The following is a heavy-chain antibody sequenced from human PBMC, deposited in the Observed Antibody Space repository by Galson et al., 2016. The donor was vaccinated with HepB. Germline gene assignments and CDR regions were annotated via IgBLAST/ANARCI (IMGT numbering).Heavy chain of an antibody. Sequence: SVKVSCKASGYTFTSYAIHWVRQAPGQRLEWMGWINSGNGNTQYSQKFQGRVTITRDTSASTSYMELSSLRAEDTAVYYCAGVVSSGSWFAFDIWGQGTMVTVSS. J-gene: IGHJ3*02. D-gene: IGHD6-13*01. CDR2: INSGNGNT. CDR3: AGVVSSGSWFAFDI. V-gene: IGHV1-3*01. CDR1: GYTFTSYA.